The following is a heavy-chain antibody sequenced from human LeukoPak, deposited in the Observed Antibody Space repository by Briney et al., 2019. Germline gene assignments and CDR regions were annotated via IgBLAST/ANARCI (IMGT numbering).Heavy chain of an antibody. CDR1: GGSVSNTDHY. D-gene: IGHD1-26*01. Sequence: PSETLSLTCSVSGGSVSNTDHYWAWIRQPPGKGLEWIGSICYSGSTYYNPSLASRVTISVDTSKNQFSLKLSSVTAADTAVFYCARHKEGVRATPQDRFAPWGQGTLVTVSS. V-gene: IGHV4-39*01. CDR2: ICYSGST. CDR3: ARHKEGVRATPQDRFAP. J-gene: IGHJ5*02.